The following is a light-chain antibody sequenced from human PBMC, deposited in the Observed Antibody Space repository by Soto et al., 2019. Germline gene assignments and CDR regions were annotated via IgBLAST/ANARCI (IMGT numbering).Light chain of an antibody. CDR2: GAS. CDR1: QSVSTN. V-gene: IGKV3-15*01. CDR3: QQYNNWPRT. J-gene: IGKJ1*01. Sequence: EIVMTQSPATLSVSPGERVTLSCRASQSVSTNLAWYQQTPGQAPRLLISGASTRASDIPARFSGSGSGTEFTLTISSLQSEDFAVYYCQQYNNWPRTFGQGTKVDI.